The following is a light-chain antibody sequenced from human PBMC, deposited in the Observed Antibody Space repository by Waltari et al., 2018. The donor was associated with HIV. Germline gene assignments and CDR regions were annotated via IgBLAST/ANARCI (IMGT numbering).Light chain of an antibody. CDR3: LTYVSKTSTWQ. J-gene: IGLJ3*02. CDR1: DIDIGNYNL. CDR2: DVS. V-gene: IGLV2-23*02. Sequence: QSALTQPASVSGNPGQSVTIPCTRTDIDIGNYNLVSWFQQHPGKAPKLLIYDVSKRPSGVSSRFSGSKSGYFASLTISGLLTEDESSYYCLTYVSKTSTWQFGGGTYLTV.